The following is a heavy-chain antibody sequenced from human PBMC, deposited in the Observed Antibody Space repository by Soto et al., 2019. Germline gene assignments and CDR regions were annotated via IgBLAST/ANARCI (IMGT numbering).Heavy chain of an antibody. CDR2: INAGNGNT. Sequence: GASVKVSCKASGYTFTSYAMHWVRQAPGQRLEWMGWINAGNGNTKYSQKFQGRVTITRDTSASTAYMELSSLRSEDTAVYYCARGVVVVAATPPFDYWGQGTLVTVSS. J-gene: IGHJ4*02. D-gene: IGHD2-15*01. CDR1: GYTFTSYA. V-gene: IGHV1-3*01. CDR3: ARGVVVVAATPPFDY.